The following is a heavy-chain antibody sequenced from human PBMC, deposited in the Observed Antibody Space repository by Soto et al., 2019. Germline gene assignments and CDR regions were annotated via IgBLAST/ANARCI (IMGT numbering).Heavy chain of an antibody. V-gene: IGHV4-31*03. Sequence: PSETLSLTCTVSGGSISSGGYYWSWIRQHPGKGLEWIGYIYYSGSTYYNPSLKSRVTISVDTSKNQFSLKLSSVTAADTAVYYCARDRAEGYYFDYWGQGTLVTVSS. CDR3: ARDRAEGYYFDY. J-gene: IGHJ4*02. CDR2: IYYSGST. CDR1: GGSISSGGYY.